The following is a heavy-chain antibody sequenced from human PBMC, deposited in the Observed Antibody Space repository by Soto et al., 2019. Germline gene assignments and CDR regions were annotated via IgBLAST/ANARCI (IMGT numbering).Heavy chain of an antibody. CDR3: ARDQSLPSPLFQH. Sequence: SETLSLTCTVSSGSITSNNWWHWIRQSPGKGLEWIGEIYVGGSTNYNPSLKSRVTISGDESKNQLSLTVTSVTAADTAVYYCARDQSLPSPLFQHWGQGTLVTVSS. CDR1: SGSITSNNW. CDR2: IYVGGST. V-gene: IGHV4-4*02. J-gene: IGHJ1*01.